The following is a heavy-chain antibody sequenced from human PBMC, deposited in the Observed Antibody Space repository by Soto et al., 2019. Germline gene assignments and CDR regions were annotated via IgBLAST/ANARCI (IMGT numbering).Heavy chain of an antibody. D-gene: IGHD3-22*01. CDR3: ARGRQEDTYYYDSSGYLD. CDR1: GGTFSSYA. Sequence: GALVKVSCKASGGTFSSYAISWVRQAPGQGLEWMGWIIPIFGTANYAQKFQGRVTITADESTSTAYMELSSLRSEDTAVYYCARGRQEDTYYYDSSGYLDWGQGTLVTVSS. J-gene: IGHJ4*02. CDR2: IIPIFGTA. V-gene: IGHV1-69*13.